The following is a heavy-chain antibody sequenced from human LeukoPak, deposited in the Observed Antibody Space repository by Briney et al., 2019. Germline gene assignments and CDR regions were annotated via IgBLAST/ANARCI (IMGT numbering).Heavy chain of an antibody. CDR3: ARDDSIGDILTGSIYYYYYYGMDV. CDR1: GFTFSSYA. Sequence: GGSLRLSCAASGFTFSSYAMHWVRQAPGKGLEWVAVISYDGSNKYYADSVKGRFTISRDNSKNTLYLQMNSLRAEDTPVCYCARDDSIGDILTGSIYYYYYYGMDVWGKGTTVTVSS. V-gene: IGHV3-30*04. D-gene: IGHD3-9*01. CDR2: ISYDGSNK. J-gene: IGHJ6*04.